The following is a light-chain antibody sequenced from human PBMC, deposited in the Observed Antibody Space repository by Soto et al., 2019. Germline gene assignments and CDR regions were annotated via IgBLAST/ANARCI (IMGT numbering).Light chain of an antibody. V-gene: IGLV2-14*01. J-gene: IGLJ3*02. CDR3: CSYTSSRIRV. CDR2: EVR. CDR1: SSDVGGYNH. Sequence: QSALTQPASVSGSPGQSITISCTGTSSDVGGYNHVSWYQQHPGKAPKLIIYEVRNRPSGVSNRLSGSKSGNTASLTLSGLQADDEADYSCCSYTSSRIRVFGGGTKVTVL.